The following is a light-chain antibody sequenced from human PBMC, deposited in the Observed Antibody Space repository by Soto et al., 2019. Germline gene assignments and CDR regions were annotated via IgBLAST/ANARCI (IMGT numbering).Light chain of an antibody. CDR3: QQYNDRPPIT. V-gene: IGKV3-15*01. CDR1: QTVSSN. J-gene: IGKJ5*01. Sequence: ERVMTQYPATLSASPGERVTLSCRASQTVSSNLAWYQQKPGQAPRLLIYGASTRATGIPARFSGSGSGSEFTLTISGLQSEDFAVYYCQQYNDRPPITFGQGTRLEIK. CDR2: GAS.